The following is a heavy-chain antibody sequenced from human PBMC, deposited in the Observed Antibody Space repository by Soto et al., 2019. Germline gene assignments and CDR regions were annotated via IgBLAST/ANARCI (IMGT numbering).Heavy chain of an antibody. J-gene: IGHJ4*02. CDR3: ARHRRTTVAKFYFDY. V-gene: IGHV4-59*08. Sequence: PSETLSLTCAVSGGTISDYYWSWIWQAPGKGLEWIAYIYNTGTTNCNPSLKSRVTISEDSSKNQISLKLSSVTAADTAVYYCARHRRTTVAKFYFDYWGQGALVTVSS. D-gene: IGHD4-4*01. CDR2: IYNTGTT. CDR1: GGTISDYY.